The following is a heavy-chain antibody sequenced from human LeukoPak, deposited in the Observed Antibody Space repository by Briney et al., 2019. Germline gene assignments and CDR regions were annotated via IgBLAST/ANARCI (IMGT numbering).Heavy chain of an antibody. CDR2: ISGSGGST. V-gene: IGHV3-23*01. CDR3: AKDLPKYGSGTRGGFDY. D-gene: IGHD3-10*01. CDR1: GFTFSSYA. J-gene: IGHJ4*02. Sequence: GGSLRLSCAASGFTFSSYAMSWVRQAPGEGLEWVSAISGSGGSTYYADSVKGRFTISRDNSKNTLYLQMNSLRAEDTAVYHCAKDLPKYGSGTRGGFDYWGQGTLVTVSS.